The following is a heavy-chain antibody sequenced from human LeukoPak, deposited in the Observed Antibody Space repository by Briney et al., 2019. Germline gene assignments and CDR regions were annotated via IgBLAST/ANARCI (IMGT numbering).Heavy chain of an antibody. CDR1: GYTFTGYY. J-gene: IGHJ4*02. CDR3: ARDESGANGVDY. D-gene: IGHD1-26*01. Sequence: ASVKVSCKASGYTFTGYYMHWVRQAPGQGLEWMGWINPNSGGTNYAQKFQGRVTMTRDTSISTAYMELSRLRSDDTAVYYCARDESGANGVDYWGQGTLVTVSS. V-gene: IGHV1-2*02. CDR2: INPNSGGT.